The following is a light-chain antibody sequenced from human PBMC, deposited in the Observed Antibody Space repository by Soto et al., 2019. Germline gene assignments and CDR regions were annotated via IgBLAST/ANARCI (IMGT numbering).Light chain of an antibody. J-gene: IGLJ3*02. Sequence: QSVLTQPPSVSGSPGQRVTISCTGSSSNIGAGYDVHWYQQLPGTAPKLLIYGNSNRPSGVPDRFSGSKSGTSASLAITGLQAEDEADDYCQSYDSRLSGSRVFGGGTKLTVL. CDR2: GNS. CDR1: SSNIGAGYD. V-gene: IGLV1-40*01. CDR3: QSYDSRLSGSRV.